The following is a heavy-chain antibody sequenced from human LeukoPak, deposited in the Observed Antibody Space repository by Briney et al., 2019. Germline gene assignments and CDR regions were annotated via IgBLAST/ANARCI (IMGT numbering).Heavy chain of an antibody. D-gene: IGHD3-10*01. CDR3: AKSYGSGILLDS. CDR2: IHYSGST. V-gene: IGHV4-59*01. J-gene: IGHJ4*02. CDR1: GGSISSYY. Sequence: SETLSLTCTVSGGSISSYYWSWIRQPPGKGLEWIGYIHYSGSTNYNPSLKSRVTISVDTSKNQFSLKLNSVTAADTAVYYCAKSYGSGILLDSWGQGTLVTVSS.